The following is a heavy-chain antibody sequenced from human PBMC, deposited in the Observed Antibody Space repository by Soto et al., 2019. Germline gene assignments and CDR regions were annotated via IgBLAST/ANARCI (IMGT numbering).Heavy chain of an antibody. Sequence: EVQLVESGGGLVRPGGSLRLSCAASGFTFSYYWMHWVRKAPGKGLVWVARIHSDGSSTTYADFVKGRFIIPSDNARNTVDVQMNSVRGEDTAVYYCARGDRGAFDLWGQGTVVTVPS. D-gene: IGHD1-26*01. CDR2: IHSDGSST. V-gene: IGHV3-74*01. J-gene: IGHJ3*01. CDR3: ARGDRGAFDL. CDR1: GFTFSYYW.